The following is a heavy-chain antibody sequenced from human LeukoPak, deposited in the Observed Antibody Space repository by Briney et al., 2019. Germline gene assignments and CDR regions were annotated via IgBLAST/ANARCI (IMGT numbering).Heavy chain of an antibody. CDR2: ISSITSYI. Sequence: GGSLRLSCAASGFTFSSYTMNWVRQAPGKGLEWVSSISSITSYIYYADSVKGRFTISRDNAKNSLYLQMNSLRAEDTAVYFCARDRAIDIRAYDIWGQGTMVTVSS. CDR3: ARDRAIDIRAYDI. D-gene: IGHD5-12*01. J-gene: IGHJ3*02. V-gene: IGHV3-21*01. CDR1: GFTFSSYT.